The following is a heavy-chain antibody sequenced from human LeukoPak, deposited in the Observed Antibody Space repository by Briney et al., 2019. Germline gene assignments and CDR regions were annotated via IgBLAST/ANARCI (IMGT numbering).Heavy chain of an antibody. D-gene: IGHD3-3*01. V-gene: IGHV3-33*01. Sequence: PGRSLRLSCAASGFTFSSYGMHWVRQAPGKGLEWVAVIWYDGSNKYYADSVKGRFTISRDNSKNTLYLQMNSLRAEDTAVYYCARGDFWSGYPMFGSGMDVWGQGTTVTVSS. J-gene: IGHJ6*02. CDR3: ARGDFWSGYPMFGSGMDV. CDR2: IWYDGSNK. CDR1: GFTFSSYG.